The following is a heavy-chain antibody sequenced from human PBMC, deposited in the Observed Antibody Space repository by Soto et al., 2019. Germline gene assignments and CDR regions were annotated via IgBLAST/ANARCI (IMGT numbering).Heavy chain of an antibody. D-gene: IGHD2-8*01. CDR2: ISGSGGST. CDR3: ARGWFVFGKYCTNGVCYFDY. V-gene: IGHV3-23*01. Sequence: GGSLRLSCAASGFTFSSYAMSWVRQAPGKGLEWVSAISGSGGSTYYADSVKGRFTISRDNSKNTLYLQMNSLRAEDTAVYYCARGWFVFGKYCTNGVCYFDYWGQGTLVTVSS. J-gene: IGHJ4*02. CDR1: GFTFSSYA.